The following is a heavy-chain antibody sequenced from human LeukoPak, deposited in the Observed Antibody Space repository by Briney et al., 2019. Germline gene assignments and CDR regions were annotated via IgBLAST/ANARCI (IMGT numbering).Heavy chain of an antibody. D-gene: IGHD3-22*01. CDR2: ISAYNDNT. J-gene: IGHJ4*02. V-gene: IGHV1-18*01. Sequence: ASVKVSCKASGYTFTTYGISWVRQAPGQGLEWMGWISAYNDNTNYVQKFQGRVTITADKSTSTAYMELSSLRSEDTAVYYCARDPPYYYDSSGYPHFDYWGQGTLVTVSS. CDR1: GYTFTTYG. CDR3: ARDPPYYYDSSGYPHFDY.